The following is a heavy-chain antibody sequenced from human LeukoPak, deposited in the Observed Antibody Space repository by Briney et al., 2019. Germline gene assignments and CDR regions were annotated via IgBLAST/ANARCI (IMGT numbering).Heavy chain of an antibody. J-gene: IGHJ4*02. V-gene: IGHV3-30*18. CDR3: AKAGLFVRSYGPTFDY. CDR1: GFTFSSYG. Sequence: PGRSLRLSCAASGFTFSSYGMHWVRQVPGKGLEWVAVISYDGHNIYYSDSVKGRFTISRDNSKNTVYLEMNSLRAEDTAVYYCAKAGLFVRSYGPTFDYWGQGTLVTVSS. CDR2: ISYDGHNI. D-gene: IGHD5-18*01.